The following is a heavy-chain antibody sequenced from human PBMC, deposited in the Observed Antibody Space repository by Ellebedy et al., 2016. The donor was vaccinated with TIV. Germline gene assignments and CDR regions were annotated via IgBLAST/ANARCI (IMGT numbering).Heavy chain of an antibody. CDR2: INPNSGGT. CDR1: GYTFTGYY. Sequence: ASVKVSCXASGYTFTGYYMHWVRQAPGQGLEWMGWINPNSGGTNYAQKFQGRVTMTGDTSISTAYMELSRLRSDDTAVYYCARDHGISSSWLLNWFDPWGQGTLVTVSS. J-gene: IGHJ5*02. V-gene: IGHV1-2*02. CDR3: ARDHGISSSWLLNWFDP. D-gene: IGHD6-13*01.